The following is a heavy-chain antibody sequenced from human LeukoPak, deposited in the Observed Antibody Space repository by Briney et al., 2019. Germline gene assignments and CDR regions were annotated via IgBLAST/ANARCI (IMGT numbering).Heavy chain of an antibody. CDR1: GFTFSGNA. D-gene: IGHD3-16*01. J-gene: IGHJ6*03. Sequence: GGSLRLSCTASGFTFSGNAMGWVRQAPGKGLEWVSGIGSDENRLYADSVKGRFTISRDNSKNTLYIQMNSLRAEDTAVYYCAKDGSWGDYYFYFYMDAWGKGTTVTVSS. V-gene: IGHV3-23*01. CDR3: AKDGSWGDYYFYFYMDA. CDR2: IGSDENR.